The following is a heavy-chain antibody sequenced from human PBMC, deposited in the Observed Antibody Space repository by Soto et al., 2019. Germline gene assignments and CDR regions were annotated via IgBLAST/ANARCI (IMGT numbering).Heavy chain of an antibody. J-gene: IGHJ4*02. CDR2: ISYDGSDQ. CDR3: AKDTGADC. D-gene: IGHD3-10*01. V-gene: IGHV3-30*18. CDR1: GFTFSSYG. Sequence: QVQLVESGGGVVQPGRSLRLSCAASGFTFSSYGMYWVRQAPGKGLEWVARISYDGSDQFYGDSVKGRFTISRDNSKNTLYLLMNSLRSEDTAVYYCAKDTGADCWGQGTVVTVSA.